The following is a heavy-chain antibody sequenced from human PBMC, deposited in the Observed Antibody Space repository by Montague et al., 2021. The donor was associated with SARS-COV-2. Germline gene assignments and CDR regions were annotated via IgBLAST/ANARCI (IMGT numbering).Heavy chain of an antibody. Sequence: SLRLSCAASGFTLSSFGMHWVRQAPGKGLEWVAALWYDGGNKYYADSVKGRFTISRDNSKNTLYLQMNSLRAEDTAVYYCARELRGFSTSWYALDSWGQGTLVTVSS. CDR3: ARELRGFSTSWYALDS. J-gene: IGHJ4*02. CDR2: LWYDGGNK. V-gene: IGHV3-33*01. CDR1: GFTLSSFG. D-gene: IGHD6-13*01.